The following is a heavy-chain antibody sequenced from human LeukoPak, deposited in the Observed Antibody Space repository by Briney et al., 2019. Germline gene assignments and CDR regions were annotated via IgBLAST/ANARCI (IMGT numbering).Heavy chain of an antibody. J-gene: IGHJ4*02. Sequence: GGSLRLSCAASGFTFSSYSMNWVRQAPGKGLEWVSVIYSGGSTYYADSVKGRFTISRDNSKNTLYLQMNSLRAEDTAVYYCARGGGYGDYAFDYWGQGTLVTVSS. V-gene: IGHV3-53*01. CDR1: GFTFSSYS. D-gene: IGHD4-17*01. CDR2: IYSGGST. CDR3: ARGGGYGDYAFDY.